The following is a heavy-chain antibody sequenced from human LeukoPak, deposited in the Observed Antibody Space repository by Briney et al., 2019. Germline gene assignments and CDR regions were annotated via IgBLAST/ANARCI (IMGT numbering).Heavy chain of an antibody. Sequence: SETLSLTCTVSGGSISSYYWSWIRQPPGKGLEWIGYIYYSGSTNYNPSLKSRVTISVDTSKNQFSLKLSSVTAADTAVYYCARDVLPNDAFDIWGQGTMVTVSS. D-gene: IGHD2/OR15-2a*01. V-gene: IGHV4-59*01. CDR1: GGSISSYY. CDR2: IYYSGST. CDR3: ARDVLPNDAFDI. J-gene: IGHJ3*02.